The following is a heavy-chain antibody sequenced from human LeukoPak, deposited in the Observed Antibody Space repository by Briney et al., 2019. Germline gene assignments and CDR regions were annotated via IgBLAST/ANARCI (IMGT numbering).Heavy chain of an antibody. J-gene: IGHJ5*02. CDR2: IYCRRST. V-gene: IGHV4-31*03. CDR3: ARYCSSTNCYKGGFDP. CDR1: GVSSSSGGYY. D-gene: IGHD2-2*02. Sequence: SQTLSFTCTVSGVSSSSGGYYWRWIRQHPGKGLEWIGYIYCRRSTYSNPSLKSRVTISVNTSKNQFSLNLNSVTAADTAVYYCARYCSSTNCYKGGFDPWGQGTLVTVSS.